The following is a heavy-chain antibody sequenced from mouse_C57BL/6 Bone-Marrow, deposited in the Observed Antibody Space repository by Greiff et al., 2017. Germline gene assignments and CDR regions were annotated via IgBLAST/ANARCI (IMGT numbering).Heavy chain of an antibody. V-gene: IGHV14-4*01. CDR3: TTLTTVLAHWYFDV. CDR2: IDPENGDT. J-gene: IGHJ1*03. D-gene: IGHD1-1*01. CDR1: GFNIKDDY. Sequence: DVQLQESGAELVRPGASVKLSCTASGFNIKDDYMHWVKQRPEQGLEWIGWIDPENGDTAYASKFQGKATITADTSSNTAYLQLSSLTSEDTAVYYCTTLTTVLAHWYFDVWGTGTTVTVSS.